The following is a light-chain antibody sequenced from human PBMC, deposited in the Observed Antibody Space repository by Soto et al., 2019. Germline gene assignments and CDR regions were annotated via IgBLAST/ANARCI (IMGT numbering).Light chain of an antibody. J-gene: IGKJ1*01. CDR2: VAS. CDR1: QSVSSN. V-gene: IGKV3-15*01. CDR3: QQYNNWQT. Sequence: EIVMTQSPATLSVSPGERATLSFRASQSVSSNLAWYQQKPGQAPRLLIYVASTRATGIPARFSGSGSGTEFTLTISSLQSEDFAVYYCQQYNNWQTFGQGTKV.